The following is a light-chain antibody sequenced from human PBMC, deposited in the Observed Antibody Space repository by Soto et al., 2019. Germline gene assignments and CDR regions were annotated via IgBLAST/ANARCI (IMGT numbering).Light chain of an antibody. Sequence: QSVLSQPASVSWSPGQSIAISCTGTSSDVGGYNYVSWHQQHPGKAPKVLISVVSNRPSGVSNRFSGSKYGNTASLTISGLQAEDEADYYCSSYRSGGTFVFRSGTKVTVL. CDR3: SSYRSGGTFV. J-gene: IGLJ1*01. CDR2: VVS. V-gene: IGLV2-14*01. CDR1: SSDVGGYNY.